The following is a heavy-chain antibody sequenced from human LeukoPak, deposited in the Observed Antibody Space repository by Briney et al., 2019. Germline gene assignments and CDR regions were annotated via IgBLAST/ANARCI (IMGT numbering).Heavy chain of an antibody. Sequence: GGSLRLSCAASGLSFSSYAITWVRQAPGKGLEWVSAISGSGDSTYYSDSVKGRFTISRDNSKNTLYLQMNSLRAEDTAVYYCAKDPWRPSSGPYMDVWGKGTTVTVSS. J-gene: IGHJ6*03. V-gene: IGHV3-23*01. CDR1: GLSFSSYA. CDR2: ISGSGDST. CDR3: AKDPWRPSSGPYMDV. D-gene: IGHD3-10*01.